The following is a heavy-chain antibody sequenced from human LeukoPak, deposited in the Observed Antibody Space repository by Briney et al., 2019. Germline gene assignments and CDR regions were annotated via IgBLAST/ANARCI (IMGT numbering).Heavy chain of an antibody. J-gene: IGHJ4*02. D-gene: IGHD3-22*01. CDR3: ARGGRYYYDSSGGEVGFDY. CDR2: INPNSGGT. CDR1: GYTFTGYY. V-gene: IGHV1-2*02. Sequence: ASVKVSCKASGYTFTGYYMHWVRQAPGQGLEWMGWINPNSGGTNYAQKFQGRVTMTRDTSISTAYMELSSLRSEDTAVYYCARGGRYYYDSSGGEVGFDYWGQGTLVTVSS.